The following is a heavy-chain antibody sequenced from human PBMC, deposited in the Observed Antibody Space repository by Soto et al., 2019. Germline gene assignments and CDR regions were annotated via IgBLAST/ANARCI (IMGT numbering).Heavy chain of an antibody. CDR2: IYYSGST. CDR3: AREGESITIFGVGDAFDI. D-gene: IGHD3-3*01. CDR1: GGSISSGGYY. Sequence: QVQLQESGPGLVKPSQTLSLTCTVSGGSISSGGYYWSWIRQHPGKGLEWIGYIYYSGSTYYNPSLKSRVTISVDTSKNQFSLQLSSVTAADTAVYYCAREGESITIFGVGDAFDIWGQGTMVTVSS. V-gene: IGHV4-31*03. J-gene: IGHJ3*02.